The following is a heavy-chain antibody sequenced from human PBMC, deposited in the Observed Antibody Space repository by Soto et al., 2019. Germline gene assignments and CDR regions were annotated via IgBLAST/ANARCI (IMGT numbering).Heavy chain of an antibody. J-gene: IGHJ4*02. V-gene: IGHV2-5*02. D-gene: IGHD5-18*01. CDR2: IYWDDDK. CDR3: AHRRGYNYGTLFDD. Sequence: QITLKESGPTLVKPTQTLTLTCTFSGFSLSTIGVGVGWIRQPPGKALEWLARIYWDDDKRYSPSLKNSHTITKDTSKLQVVLTRTNMDPVDSATYYCAHRRGYNYGTLFDDWGQGTLVTVSS. CDR1: GFSLSTIGVG.